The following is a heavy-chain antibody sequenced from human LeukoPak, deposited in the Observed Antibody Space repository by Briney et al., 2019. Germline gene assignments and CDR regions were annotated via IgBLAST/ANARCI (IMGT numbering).Heavy chain of an antibody. J-gene: IGHJ6*03. CDR1: GGTFSSYA. CDR3: ARVPRTSYYYCYYMDV. D-gene: IGHD6-6*01. CDR2: IIPIFGTA. Sequence: GASVKVSCKASGGTFSSYAISWVRQAPGQGLEWMGGIIPIFGTANYAQKFQGRVTITTDESTSTAYMELSSLRSEDTAVYYCARVPRTSYYYCYYMDVWGKGTTVTVSS. V-gene: IGHV1-69*05.